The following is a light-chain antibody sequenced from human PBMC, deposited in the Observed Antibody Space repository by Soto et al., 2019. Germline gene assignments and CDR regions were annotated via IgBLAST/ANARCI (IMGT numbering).Light chain of an antibody. CDR3: QQYGSSPPLT. Sequence: ENVWTQSPGTLSLSPGDIATLSCRASQSVSSSYLAWYQQKPGQAPRLLIYGASSRATGIPDRFSGSGSGTDFTLTISRLEPEDFSVYYCQQYGSSPPLTFGGGTKVEIK. CDR1: QSVSSSY. CDR2: GAS. V-gene: IGKV3-20*01. J-gene: IGKJ4*01.